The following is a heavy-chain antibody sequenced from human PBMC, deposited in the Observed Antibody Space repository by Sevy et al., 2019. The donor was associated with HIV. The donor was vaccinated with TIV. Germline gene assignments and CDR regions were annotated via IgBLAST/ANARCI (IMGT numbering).Heavy chain of an antibody. Sequence: ASVKVSCKASGGTFSSYAISWVRQAPGQGLEWMGGIIPIFGTANYAQKFQGRVTITADESTSTAYMELSSLRSEGTAVYYCARDYLARAIFGVVSGGFDPWGQGTLVTVSS. CDR2: IIPIFGTA. D-gene: IGHD3-3*01. CDR1: GGTFSSYA. CDR3: ARDYLARAIFGVVSGGFDP. J-gene: IGHJ5*02. V-gene: IGHV1-69*13.